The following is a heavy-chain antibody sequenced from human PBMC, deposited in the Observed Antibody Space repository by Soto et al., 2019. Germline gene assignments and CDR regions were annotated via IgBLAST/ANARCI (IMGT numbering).Heavy chain of an antibody. D-gene: IGHD4-17*01. CDR2: INHSGGS. Sequence: SETLSLTCAVYGGSFSGYYWSWIRQPPGKGLEWIGEINHSGGSNYNPSLKRRVTISVDTSKNQLSLNLNSVTAADTAVYYCARATYGDYYFDYWGQGTLVTVSS. CDR3: ARATYGDYYFDY. CDR1: GGSFSGYY. V-gene: IGHV4-34*01. J-gene: IGHJ4*02.